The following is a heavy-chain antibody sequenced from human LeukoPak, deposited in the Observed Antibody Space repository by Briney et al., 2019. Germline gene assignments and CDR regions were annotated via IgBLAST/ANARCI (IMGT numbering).Heavy chain of an antibody. Sequence: SVKVSCKASGGTFSSYAISWGRQAPGQGLDWMGGIIPIFGPANYAQKFQGRVMITAEESTSTAYMELSSLRSEDTAVYYCSRAENGIRYFVYWGQGTLVTVSS. CDR3: SRAENGIRYFVY. CDR2: IIPIFGPA. D-gene: IGHD3-9*01. CDR1: GGTFSSYA. J-gene: IGHJ4*02. V-gene: IGHV1-69*01.